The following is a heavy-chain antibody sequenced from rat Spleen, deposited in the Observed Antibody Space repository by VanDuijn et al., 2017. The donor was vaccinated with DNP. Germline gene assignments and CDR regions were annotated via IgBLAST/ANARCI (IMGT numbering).Heavy chain of an antibody. CDR2: ISTSGGST. CDR3: ASPDY. Sequence: EVQLVESGGGLVQPGGSLKLSCTASGFSLSNYGMAWVRQAPKKGLEWVATISTSGGSTYYRDSVKGRFTISRDNAKSTLYLQMDSLRSEDTATYYCASPDYWGQGVMVTVSS. V-gene: IGHV5S13*01. J-gene: IGHJ2*01. CDR1: GFSLSNYG.